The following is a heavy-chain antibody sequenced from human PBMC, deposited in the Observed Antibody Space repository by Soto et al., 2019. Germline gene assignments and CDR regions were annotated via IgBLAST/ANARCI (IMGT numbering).Heavy chain of an antibody. D-gene: IGHD3-16*01. J-gene: IGHJ4*02. CDR2: ISSGGFTI. CDR1: GFTFSDYY. V-gene: IGHV3-11*01. CDR3: ARDTPGGAITY. Sequence: GGSLRLSCAASGFTFSDYYMSWIRQAPGKGLEWVSYISSGGFTIYYADSVKGRFTISRDNAKNSLYLQMNSLRAEDAAVYYCARDTPGGAITYWGQGTLVTVSS.